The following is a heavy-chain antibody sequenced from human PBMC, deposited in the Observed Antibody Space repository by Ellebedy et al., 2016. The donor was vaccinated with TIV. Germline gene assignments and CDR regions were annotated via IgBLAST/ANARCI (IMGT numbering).Heavy chain of an antibody. J-gene: IGHJ3*02. D-gene: IGHD4-17*01. V-gene: IGHV4-31*03. CDR3: ARDGNDYGIDAFDI. Sequence: SETLSLTCTVSGASIDSGGYYWSWIRHHPDKGLEWIGYIYYSGRTDYNPSLKSRVTMSIDTSKTQLSLKLTSVTAADTAVYYCARDGNDYGIDAFDIWGHGTTVTVS. CDR1: GASIDSGGYY. CDR2: IYYSGRT.